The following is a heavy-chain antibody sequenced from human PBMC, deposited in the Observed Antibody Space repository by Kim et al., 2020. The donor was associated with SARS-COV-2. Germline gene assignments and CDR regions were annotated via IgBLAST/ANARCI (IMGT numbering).Heavy chain of an antibody. V-gene: IGHV4-39*01. CDR3: ARARITMIGVVIRGAHYFDY. Sequence: SETLSLTCTVSGGSISSSSYYWGWLRQPPGKGLEWIGSIYYSGSTYYNPSLKSRVTRSVDTSKNQFSLKLSSVTAADTAEYYCARARITMIGVVIRGAHYFDYWGQGTLVTVSS. J-gene: IGHJ4*02. D-gene: IGHD3-22*01. CDR2: IYYSGST. CDR1: GGSISSSSYY.